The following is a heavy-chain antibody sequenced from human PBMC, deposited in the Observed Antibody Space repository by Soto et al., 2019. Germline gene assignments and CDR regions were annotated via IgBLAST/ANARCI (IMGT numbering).Heavy chain of an antibody. V-gene: IGHV3-30-3*01. J-gene: IGHJ4*02. CDR1: GFTFSSYA. CDR2: ISYDGSNK. Sequence: PGGSLRLSCAASGFTFSSYAMHWVRQAPGKGLGWVAVISYDGSNKYYADSVKGRFTISRDNSRNTLYLQMNSLRAEDTAVYYCARRISSARGLRVGYFDYWGQGTLVTVSS. CDR3: ARRISSARGLRVGYFDY. D-gene: IGHD3-22*01.